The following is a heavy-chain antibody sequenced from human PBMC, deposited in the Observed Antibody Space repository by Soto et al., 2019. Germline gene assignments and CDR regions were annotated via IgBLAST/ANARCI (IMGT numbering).Heavy chain of an antibody. D-gene: IGHD3-22*01. Sequence: SLRLSCVASGFTFSSYGMHWVRQAPGKGLEWVTFIWYDGSNTYYIDSVKGRFTISRDDSKNTLYLQMNSLRAEDTAVYYCARDSDTSGHYYPDYWGQGTLVTVSSGKKNVASVKVSCKASGYYFDYWGQGTLVTVSS. J-gene: IGHJ4*02. CDR2: IWYDGSNT. V-gene: IGHV3-33*01. CDR1: GFTFSSYG. CDR3: ARDSDTSGHYYPDYWGQGTLVTVSSGKKNVASVKVSCKASGYYFDY.